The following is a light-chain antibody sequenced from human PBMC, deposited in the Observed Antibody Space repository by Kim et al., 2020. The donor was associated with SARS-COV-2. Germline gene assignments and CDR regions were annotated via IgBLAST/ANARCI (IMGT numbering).Light chain of an antibody. CDR2: QDS. CDR1: KLGDKY. Sequence: SYELTQQPSVSVSPGQTASITCSGDKLGDKYACWYQQKPGQSPVLVIYQDSKRPSGIPERFSGSNSGNTATLTISGTQAMDEADYYCQAWDSSTVV. CDR3: QAWDSSTVV. J-gene: IGLJ2*01. V-gene: IGLV3-1*01.